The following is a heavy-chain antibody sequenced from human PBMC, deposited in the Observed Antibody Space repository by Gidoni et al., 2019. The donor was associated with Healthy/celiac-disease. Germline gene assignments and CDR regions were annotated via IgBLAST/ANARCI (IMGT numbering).Heavy chain of an antibody. CDR1: GGSISSYY. Sequence: VQLQESGPGLVQPSETLSLTCTVSGGSISSYYWSWIRQPPGKGLEWIGYIYYSGSTNYNPSLKSRVTIAVDTSKNQFSLKLSSVTAADTAVDYCARAVESGYYYYYGMDVWGQGTTVTVSS. CDR3: ARAVESGYYYYYGMDV. J-gene: IGHJ6*02. V-gene: IGHV4-59*01. CDR2: IYYSGST.